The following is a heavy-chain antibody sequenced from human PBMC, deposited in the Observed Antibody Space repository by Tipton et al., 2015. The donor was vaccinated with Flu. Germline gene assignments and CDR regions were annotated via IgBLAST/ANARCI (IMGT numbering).Heavy chain of an antibody. V-gene: IGHV3-33*01. D-gene: IGHD1-7*01. J-gene: IGHJ6*02. CDR1: GFTFRTYG. CDR2: IWNDGSNT. CDR3: ARDGELELQYALDV. Sequence: SLRLSCTASGFTFRTYGMHWVRQAPGKGLEWVALIWNDGSNTNYVDSVKGRFTVSRDNSNNMLYLQMNSLRVEDTAVYYCARDGELELQYALDVWGQGTTVAVSS.